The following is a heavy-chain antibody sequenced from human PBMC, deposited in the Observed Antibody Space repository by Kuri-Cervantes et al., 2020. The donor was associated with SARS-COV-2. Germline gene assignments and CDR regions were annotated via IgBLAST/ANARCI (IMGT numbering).Heavy chain of an antibody. Sequence: GGSLRLSCAAYGFASSSYVLHWVRRAPGKGPEWVSAIGTGGDTYYADSVMGRFTISRDNAKKSLYLQMNSLIAEDMAVYYCARDRCSSTSCYGAWFDPWGQGTLVTVSS. CDR1: GFASSSYV. CDR3: ARDRCSSTSCYGAWFDP. D-gene: IGHD2-2*01. V-gene: IGHV3-47*02. J-gene: IGHJ5*02. CDR2: IGTGGDT.